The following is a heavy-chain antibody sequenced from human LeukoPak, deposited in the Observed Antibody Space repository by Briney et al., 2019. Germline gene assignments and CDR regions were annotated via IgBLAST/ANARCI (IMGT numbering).Heavy chain of an antibody. CDR3: AKDLVGRDSSGHW. Sequence: GGSLRLSCAASGFTFSSYWMHWVRQAPGKGLVWVSAISGSGGSTYYADSVKGRFTISRDNSKNTLYLQMNSLRAEDTAVYYCAKDLVGRDSSGHWWGQGTLVTVSS. D-gene: IGHD3-22*01. CDR1: GFTFSSYW. CDR2: ISGSGGST. V-gene: IGHV3-23*01. J-gene: IGHJ4*02.